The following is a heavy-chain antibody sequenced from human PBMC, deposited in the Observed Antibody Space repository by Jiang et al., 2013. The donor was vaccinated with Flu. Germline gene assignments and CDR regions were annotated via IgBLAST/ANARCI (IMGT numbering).Heavy chain of an antibody. D-gene: IGHD6-19*01. Sequence: VQLVESGGGLVKPGGSLRLSCAASGFTFSSYSMNWVRQAPGKGLEWVSSISSSSSYIYYADSVKGRFTISRDNAKNSLYLQMNSLRAEDTAVYYCARDPGGYSSGWYWFDPWGQGTLVTVSS. CDR1: GFTFSSYS. CDR2: ISSSSSYI. J-gene: IGHJ5*02. CDR3: ARDPGGYSSGWYWFDP. V-gene: IGHV3-21*01.